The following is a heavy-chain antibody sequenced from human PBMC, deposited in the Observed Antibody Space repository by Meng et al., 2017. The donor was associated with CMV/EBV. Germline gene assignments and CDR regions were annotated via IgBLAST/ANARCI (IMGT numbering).Heavy chain of an antibody. J-gene: IGHJ4*02. D-gene: IGHD2-2*01. CDR1: GGSISSGDYY. Sequence: QVQRQGSGPGLVKPSQPLSLPCTVSGGSISSGDYYWSWIRQPPGKGLEWIGYIYYSGSTYYNPSLKSRVTISVDTSKNQFSLKLSSVTAADTAVYYCARVGRTSCYDYWGQGTLVTVSS. V-gene: IGHV4-30-4*08. CDR2: IYYSGST. CDR3: ARVGRTSCYDY.